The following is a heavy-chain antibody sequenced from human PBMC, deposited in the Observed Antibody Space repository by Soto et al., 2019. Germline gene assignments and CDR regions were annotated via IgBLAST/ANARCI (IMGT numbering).Heavy chain of an antibody. CDR2: IHEDKNAK. V-gene: IGHV3-7*02. J-gene: IGHJ4*02. CDR1: GFTFSSRW. Sequence: EVRLVEAGGGLVQPGGSLRLSCEASGFTFSSRWMTWVRQGPGKGLEWVANIHEDKNAKDYVASVKGRFTISRDNAKNSLYLQMNSLRDEATAEYYCASRDGAGAAGVVLDFWGQGALVIVSS. D-gene: IGHD6-13*01. CDR3: ASRDGAGAAGVVLDF.